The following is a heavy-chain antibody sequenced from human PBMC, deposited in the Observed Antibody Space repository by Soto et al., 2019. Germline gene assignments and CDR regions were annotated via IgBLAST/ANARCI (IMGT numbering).Heavy chain of an antibody. J-gene: IGHJ4*02. CDR3: ASRDPGTSVDY. Sequence: PSETLSLTCAVSGGSFTSNNWWTWVRQPPGQGLEWIGEIYRTGSTNYNPSLKSRVTISLDKSENQCSLKVTSLTAADTAVYYCASRDPGTSVDYWGQGTLVTVSS. CDR2: IYRTGST. V-gene: IGHV4-4*02. D-gene: IGHD1-7*01. CDR1: GGSFTSNNW.